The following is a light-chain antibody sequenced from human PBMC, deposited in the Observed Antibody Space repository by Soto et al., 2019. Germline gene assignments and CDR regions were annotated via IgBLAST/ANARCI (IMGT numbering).Light chain of an antibody. Sequence: DIQMTQSPSTLSASVGDRVTITCRASQSINNWLAWYQQKPGKAPKLLIYRASSLENGVPSRFSGRGSGTEFIFAITSLQPDDFATYYCQQYSSASTFGQGTKVEI. CDR2: RAS. J-gene: IGKJ1*01. CDR3: QQYSSAST. CDR1: QSINNW. V-gene: IGKV1-5*03.